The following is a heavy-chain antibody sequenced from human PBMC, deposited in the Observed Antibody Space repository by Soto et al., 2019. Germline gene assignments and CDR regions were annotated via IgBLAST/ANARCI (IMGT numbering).Heavy chain of an antibody. CDR2: VYHTGSA. CDR1: GDSISSNSYY. Sequence: SETLSLTCSVSGDSISSNSYYWIWIRQPPGKGLEWIGSVYHTGSAYYNPSLKSRVTISVDTSKNQFSLKLTSATAADTAVYYCARDRRSYYSDGSGLDFWGQGTLVTVSS. V-gene: IGHV4-39*07. J-gene: IGHJ4*02. D-gene: IGHD3-22*01. CDR3: ARDRRSYYSDGSGLDF.